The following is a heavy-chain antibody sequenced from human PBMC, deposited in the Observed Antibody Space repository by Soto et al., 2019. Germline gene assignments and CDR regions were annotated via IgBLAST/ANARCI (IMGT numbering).Heavy chain of an antibody. CDR1: GFTFSSHV. J-gene: IGHJ4*02. V-gene: IGHV3-23*01. CDR3: AKEWRGAYCSGGICYSPDY. D-gene: IGHD2-15*01. CDR2: ISGTGGT. Sequence: EVQLWESGGGLVQPGGSLRLSCAVSGFTFSSHVMSWVRQAPGKGLEWVSAISGTGGTYYADSVKGRFTISRDNSKNALYLQMNNLRDEDTAVYYCAKEWRGAYCSGGICYSPDYWGQGTLVIVSS.